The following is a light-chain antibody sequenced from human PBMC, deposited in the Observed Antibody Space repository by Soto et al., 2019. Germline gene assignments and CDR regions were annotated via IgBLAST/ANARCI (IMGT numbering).Light chain of an antibody. CDR2: KAS. V-gene: IGKV1-5*03. Sequence: DIQMTQSPSTLSASVGDRVTITCRASQSIGDWLAWFQQRPGKAPKALIYKASNLESGVPSRFSGSASGTEFTLTISTLQPDDFTTYYCQQYHTYSPWTFGQGTKVDIK. J-gene: IGKJ1*01. CDR1: QSIGDW. CDR3: QQYHTYSPWT.